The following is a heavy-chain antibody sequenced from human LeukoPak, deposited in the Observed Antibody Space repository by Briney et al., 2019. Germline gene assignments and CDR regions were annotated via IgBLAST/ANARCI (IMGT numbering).Heavy chain of an antibody. CDR2: IIPILGIA. Sequence: ASVKVSCKASGGTFSSYGISWVRQAPGQGLEWMGRIIPILGIANYAQKFQGRVTITADKSTSTAYMELSSLRSEDTVVYYCAREVGEMATIRYYFDYWGQGTLVTVSS. D-gene: IGHD5-24*01. J-gene: IGHJ4*02. CDR3: AREVGEMATIRYYFDY. CDR1: GGTFSSYG. V-gene: IGHV1-69*04.